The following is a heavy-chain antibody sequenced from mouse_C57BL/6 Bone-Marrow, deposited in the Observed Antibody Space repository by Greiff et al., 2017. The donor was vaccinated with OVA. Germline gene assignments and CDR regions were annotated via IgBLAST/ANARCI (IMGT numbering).Heavy chain of an antibody. CDR3: ARSCYGYDG. CDR2: IDPSDSYT. CDR1: GYTFTSYW. Sequence: QVQLQQPGAELVKPGASVKLSCKASGYTFTSYWMQWVKQRPGQGLEWIGEIDPSDSYTNYTQKFKGQATLTVDTSSSTAYRQLSSVTSEDSAGDYGARSCYGYDGWGQGTSVTVSS. J-gene: IGHJ4*01. D-gene: IGHD2-2*01. V-gene: IGHV1-50*01.